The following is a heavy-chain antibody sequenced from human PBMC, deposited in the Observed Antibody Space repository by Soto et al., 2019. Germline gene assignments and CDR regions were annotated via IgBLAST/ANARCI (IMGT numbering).Heavy chain of an antibody. CDR2: ISSSSGYT. CDR1: GFTFSSYS. V-gene: IGHV3-21*04. CDR3: AKPTLGAGGNYPPDYYYGMDV. D-gene: IGHD2-21*02. J-gene: IGHJ6*02. Sequence: PGGSLRLSCAASGFTFSSYSMNWVRQAPGKGLEWVSSISSSSGYTYYADSVKGRFTISRDNSKNSLYLQMNSLRTEDTALYYCAKPTLGAGGNYPPDYYYGMDVWGQGTTVTVSS.